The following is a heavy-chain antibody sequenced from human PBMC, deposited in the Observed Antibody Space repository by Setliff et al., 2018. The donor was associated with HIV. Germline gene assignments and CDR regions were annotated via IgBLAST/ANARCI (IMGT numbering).Heavy chain of an antibody. CDR2: INHSGST. J-gene: IGHJ6*02. CDR1: GGSFSDYY. CDR3: ARATVTVDFYYYGLDV. V-gene: IGHV4-34*01. D-gene: IGHD4-17*01. Sequence: SETLSLTCAVYGGSFSDYYWSWIRQPPGKGLEWIGEINHSGSTNYNPSLKSRVTISVDTSKNQFSLKLSSVTAADTAVYYCARATVTVDFYYYGLDVWGQRTTVTVSS.